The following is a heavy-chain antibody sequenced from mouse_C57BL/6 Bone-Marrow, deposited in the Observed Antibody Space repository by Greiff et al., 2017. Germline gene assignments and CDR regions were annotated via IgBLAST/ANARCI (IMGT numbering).Heavy chain of an antibody. V-gene: IGHV8-8*01. CDR3: ARIGLILRSWFAY. CDR2: IWWDDDK. J-gene: IGHJ3*01. CDR1: GFSLSTFGMG. Sequence: QVTLKVSGPGILQPSQTLCLTCSFSGFSLSTFGMGVGWIRQPSGKGLEWLAHIWWDDDKYYNPALKSRLTIPKATSKNQVVLKNANVETADTATYYCARIGLILRSWFAYWGQGTRVTVSA. D-gene: IGHD1-1*01.